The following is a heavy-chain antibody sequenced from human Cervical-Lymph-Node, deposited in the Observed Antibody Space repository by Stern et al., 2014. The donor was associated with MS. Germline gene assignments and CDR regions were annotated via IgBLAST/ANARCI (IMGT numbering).Heavy chain of an antibody. CDR1: AGTFSSHA. CDR2: IIPILGMT. Sequence: QVQLVQSGAEVKTSGSSVKVSCEASAGTFSSHAINWVRQAPGQGLEWMGRIIPILGMTNYAQDFQGRVTITADKFTSTAYMELSSLRSEDTAVYYCVRDEGVGKMIRGVDMSPKRFDSWGQGTLVTVSS. V-gene: IGHV1-69*09. J-gene: IGHJ5*01. D-gene: IGHD3-10*01. CDR3: VRDEGVGKMIRGVDMSPKRFDS.